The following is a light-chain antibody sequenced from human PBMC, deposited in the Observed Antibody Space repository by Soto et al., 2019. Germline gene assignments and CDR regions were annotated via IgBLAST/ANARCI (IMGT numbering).Light chain of an antibody. Sequence: EIVMTQSPATLSVSPGERATLSCRASQSVSSNLSCYQQKPGQAPRLLIYGSSTRATGIPARFSGSVYGTEFTLNISSLQSEDFAVYSCKQYTNWPPWTFGQGTKVEIK. CDR2: GSS. CDR3: KQYTNWPPWT. J-gene: IGKJ1*01. V-gene: IGKV3-15*01. CDR1: QSVSSN.